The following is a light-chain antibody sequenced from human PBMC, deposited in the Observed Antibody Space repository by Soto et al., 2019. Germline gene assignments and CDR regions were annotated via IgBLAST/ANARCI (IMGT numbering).Light chain of an antibody. Sequence: IQLTRSPSFLPASVVDSPHMTCRASQSISSYLNWYQQKPGKAPKRLIYAASTLQSGVPSRFSGTGSGTEFTLTISCLQPEDFATYYCLHYNSYLLTFGGGTKV. CDR1: QSISSY. CDR3: LHYNSYLLT. V-gene: IGKV1-17*01. CDR2: AAS. J-gene: IGKJ4*01.